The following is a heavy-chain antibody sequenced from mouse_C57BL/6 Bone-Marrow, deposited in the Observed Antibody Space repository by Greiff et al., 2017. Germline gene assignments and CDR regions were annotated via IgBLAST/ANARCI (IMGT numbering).Heavy chain of an antibody. CDR1: GYTFTSYG. CDR2: IYIGNGYT. J-gene: IGHJ3*01. D-gene: IGHD2-4*01. CDR3: ARSRVYYDYDWFAY. Sequence: EVQLQQSGAELVRPGSSVKMSCKTSGYTFTSYGINWVKQRPGQGLEWIGYIYIGNGYTEYNEKFKCKATLTSDTSSSTAYMQLSSLTSEDSAIYVCARSRVYYDYDWFAYWGQGTLVTVSA. V-gene: IGHV1-58*01.